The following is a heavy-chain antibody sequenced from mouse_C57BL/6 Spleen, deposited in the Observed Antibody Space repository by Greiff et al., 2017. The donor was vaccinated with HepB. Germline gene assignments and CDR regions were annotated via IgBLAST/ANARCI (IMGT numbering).Heavy chain of an antibody. J-gene: IGHJ2*01. CDR2: IYPGDGDT. CDR3: ARDGYQDSSSTGNLDY. Sequence: VQLQQSGAELVKPGASVKISCKASGYAFSSYWMNWVKQRPGKGLEWIGQIYPGDGDTNYNGKFKGKATLTADKSSSTAYMQLSSLTSEDSAVYYGARDGYQDSSSTGNLDYWGQGTTVTVSS. V-gene: IGHV1-80*01. CDR1: GYAFSSYW. D-gene: IGHD1-1*01.